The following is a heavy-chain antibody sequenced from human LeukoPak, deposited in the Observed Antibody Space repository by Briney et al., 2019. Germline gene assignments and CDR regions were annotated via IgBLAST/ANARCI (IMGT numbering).Heavy chain of an antibody. CDR2: ISTYNGNT. J-gene: IGHJ4*02. D-gene: IGHD4-17*01. V-gene: IGHV1-18*01. CDR3: ARGDDYGDYWGHY. CDR1: GYTFTKYG. Sequence: ASVKVSCNASGYTFTKYGITWVRQAPGQGLEWMGWISTYNGNTNYAQKLQGRVTMTTDTSTSTAYMELRSLISDDAAVYYCARGDDYGDYWGHYWGQGTLVTVSS.